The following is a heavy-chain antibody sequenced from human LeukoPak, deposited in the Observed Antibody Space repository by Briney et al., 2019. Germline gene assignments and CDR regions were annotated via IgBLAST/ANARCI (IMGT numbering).Heavy chain of an antibody. J-gene: IGHJ4*02. Sequence: GGSLRLSCVASGFTFTTYSLNWVRQAPGKGLEWVSAISGSGGSTYYADSVKGRFTISRDNSKNTLYLQMNSLRAEDTAVYYCAKRQSIVVVPAAQSDWGQGTLVTVSS. CDR2: ISGSGGST. V-gene: IGHV3-23*01. CDR1: GFTFTTYS. D-gene: IGHD2-2*01. CDR3: AKRQSIVVVPAAQSD.